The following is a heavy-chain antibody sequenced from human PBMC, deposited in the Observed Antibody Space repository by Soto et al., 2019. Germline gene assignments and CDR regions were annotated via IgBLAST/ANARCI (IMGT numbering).Heavy chain of an antibody. Sequence: EVQLLESGGGLVQPGGSLRLSCAASGFTFSSYAMRWVRQAPGKGLEWVSAISGSGGSMYYADSVKGRFTISRDNSTNTLYLQMNSLRAEDTAVYYCARRGSGSYYDYWGQGTLVTVSS. J-gene: IGHJ4*02. D-gene: IGHD1-26*01. CDR3: ARRGSGSYYDY. CDR2: ISGSGGSM. V-gene: IGHV3-23*01. CDR1: GFTFSSYA.